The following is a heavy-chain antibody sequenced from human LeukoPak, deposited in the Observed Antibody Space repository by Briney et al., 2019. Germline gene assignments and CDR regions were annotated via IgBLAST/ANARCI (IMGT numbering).Heavy chain of an antibody. J-gene: IGHJ4*02. CDR1: GYTFTSYA. CDR2: INAGNGNT. V-gene: IGHV1-3*01. Sequence: ASVKVSCKASGYTFTSYAMHWVRQAPGQRLEWMGWINAGNGNTKYTQKFQGRVTITRDTSASTAYMELSSLRSEDTAVYYCARGESSSWYMYYFDYWGQGTLVTVSS. D-gene: IGHD6-13*01. CDR3: ARGESSSWYMYYFDY.